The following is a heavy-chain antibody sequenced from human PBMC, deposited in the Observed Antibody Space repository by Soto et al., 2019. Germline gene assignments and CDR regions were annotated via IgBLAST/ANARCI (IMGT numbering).Heavy chain of an antibody. J-gene: IGHJ4*02. Sequence: PSETQSLTSTFSGFNISSYYWSWIRQPPGKGLEWIGYIYYSGSTNYNPSLKSRVTISVDTSKNQFSLKLSSVTAADTAVYYCARLGYSYGPFDYWGQGTLVTVSS. CDR2: IYYSGST. V-gene: IGHV4-59*08. CDR3: ARLGYSYGPFDY. CDR1: GFNISSYY. D-gene: IGHD5-18*01.